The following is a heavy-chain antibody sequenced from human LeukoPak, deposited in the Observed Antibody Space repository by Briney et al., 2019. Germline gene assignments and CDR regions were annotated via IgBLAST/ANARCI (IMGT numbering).Heavy chain of an antibody. CDR2: TYYRSKWYN. V-gene: IGHV6-1*01. D-gene: IGHD5-12*01. J-gene: IGHJ6*03. Sequence: QTLSLTCAISGDSVSSNSAAWNWIRQSPSRGLEWLGRTYYRSKWYNDYAVSVKSRITINPDTSKNQFSLQLNSVTPEDTAVYYCAREAWLRFGRDYYYYYYMDVWGKGTTVTVSS. CDR3: AREAWLRFGRDYYYYYYMDV. CDR1: GDSVSSNSAA.